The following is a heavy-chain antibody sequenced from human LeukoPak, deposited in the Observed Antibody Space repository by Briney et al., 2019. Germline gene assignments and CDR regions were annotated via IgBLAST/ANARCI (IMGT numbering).Heavy chain of an antibody. V-gene: IGHV4-59*08. CDR1: GGSISSYY. Sequence: SETLSLTCTVSGGSISSYYWSWIRQPPGKGLEWIGYIYYSGSTNYNPSLKSRVTISVDTSKSQFSLKLSSVTAADTAVYYCARRGERLEDNDAFDIWGQGTMVTVSS. J-gene: IGHJ3*02. CDR2: IYYSGST. CDR3: ARRGERLEDNDAFDI. D-gene: IGHD3-16*01.